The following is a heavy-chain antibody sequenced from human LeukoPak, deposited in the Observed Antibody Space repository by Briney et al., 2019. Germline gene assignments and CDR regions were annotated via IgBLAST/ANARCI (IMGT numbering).Heavy chain of an antibody. Sequence: PGGSLRLSCAASGFTVSSNYMSWVRQAPGKGLEWVSVIYSSGSTHYADSVKGRFTISRDNSMNTLYLQMNSLRAEDTAVYYCASLLYSGYFPVYWGQGTLVTVSS. J-gene: IGHJ4*02. V-gene: IGHV3-53*01. CDR1: GFTVSSNY. CDR3: ASLLYSGYFPVY. D-gene: IGHD5-12*01. CDR2: IYSSGST.